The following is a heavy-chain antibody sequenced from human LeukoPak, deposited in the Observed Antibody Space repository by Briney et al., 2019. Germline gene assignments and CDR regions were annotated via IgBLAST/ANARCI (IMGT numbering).Heavy chain of an antibody. CDR2: IKQDGSER. V-gene: IGHV3-7*01. Sequence: GGSLRLSCAASGFMFSTYWMSWVRQAPGKGLESVANIKQDGSERYNVDSVKGRFTISRDNAKNSLYLQMNSLRVEDTAVYHCARGRYCSGGSCYGALGYYFDYWGQGTLVTVSS. CDR3: ARGRYCSGGSCYGALGYYFDY. D-gene: IGHD2-15*01. J-gene: IGHJ4*02. CDR1: GFMFSTYW.